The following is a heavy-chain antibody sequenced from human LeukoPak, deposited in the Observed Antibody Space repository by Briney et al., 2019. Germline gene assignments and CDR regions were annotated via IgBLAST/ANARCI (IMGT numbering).Heavy chain of an antibody. V-gene: IGHV3-48*03. CDR1: GFTFSSYE. Sequence: PGGSLRLSCAASGFTFSSYEMNWVRQAPANGLEWVSDISSSGSTIYYADSVKGRFTISRDNAKNSLYLQMNSLRAEDTAVYYCARSGVGATSRDAFDIWGQGTMVTVSS. CDR3: ARSGVGATSRDAFDI. CDR2: ISSSGSTI. J-gene: IGHJ3*02. D-gene: IGHD1-26*01.